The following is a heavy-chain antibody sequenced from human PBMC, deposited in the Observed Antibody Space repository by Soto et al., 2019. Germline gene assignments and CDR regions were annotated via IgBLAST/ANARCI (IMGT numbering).Heavy chain of an antibody. V-gene: IGHV4-61*01. CDR3: ARWGESISSPHVRAFDI. Sequence: PSETLSLTCTVSGGSVNNVIYQWTWIRQSPGKGLEFIGFIFSYGSPNYNPSLKSRVTMSVDTSKSQFSLRLSSVTAADTAVYFCARWGESISSPHVRAFDIWGQGTTVTVSS. D-gene: IGHD3-16*01. CDR2: IFSYGSP. CDR1: GGSVNNVIYQ. J-gene: IGHJ3*02.